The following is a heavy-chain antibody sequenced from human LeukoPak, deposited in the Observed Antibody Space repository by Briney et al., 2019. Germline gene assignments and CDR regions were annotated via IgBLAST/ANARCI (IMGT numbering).Heavy chain of an antibody. CDR2: ISSSSSYI. D-gene: IGHD3-10*01. CDR1: GFMFSNYW. Sequence: GGSLRLSCAVSGFMFSNYWMNWVRQAPGKGLEWVSSISSSSSYIYYADSVKGRFTISRDNAKNSLYLQMNSLRAEDTAVYYCARDPQGLSYYYGSGFFYGMDVWGQGTTVTVSS. J-gene: IGHJ6*02. V-gene: IGHV3-21*01. CDR3: ARDPQGLSYYYGSGFFYGMDV.